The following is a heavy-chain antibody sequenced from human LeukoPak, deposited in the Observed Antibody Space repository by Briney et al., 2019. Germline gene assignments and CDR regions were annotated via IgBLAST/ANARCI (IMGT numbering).Heavy chain of an antibody. CDR3: AKDPRFEEDYYYYYGMDV. D-gene: IGHD3-10*01. J-gene: IGHJ6*04. Sequence: PGGSLRLSCAASGFTFSSYAMSWVRQAPGKGLEWVSAISGSGGSTYYADSVKGRFTISRDNSKNTLYLQMNSLRAEDTAVYYCAKDPRFEEDYYYYYGMDVWGKGTTVTVSS. CDR1: GFTFSSYA. V-gene: IGHV3-23*01. CDR2: ISGSGGST.